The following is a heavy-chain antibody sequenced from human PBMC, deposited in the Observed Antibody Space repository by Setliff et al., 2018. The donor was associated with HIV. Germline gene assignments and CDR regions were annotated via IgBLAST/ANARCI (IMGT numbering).Heavy chain of an antibody. Sequence: SETLSLTCTVSGGSISSHYWSWIRQAPGKGREWIGTMYFRGNARNSPSLKSRVTISVDTSKNQLSLNLTSVTAADTAVYYCARVETTVRGATYAMDVWGQGTTVTVSS. CDR3: ARVETTVRGATYAMDV. CDR1: GGSISSHY. J-gene: IGHJ6*02. V-gene: IGHV4-59*11. CDR2: MYFRGNA. D-gene: IGHD3-10*01.